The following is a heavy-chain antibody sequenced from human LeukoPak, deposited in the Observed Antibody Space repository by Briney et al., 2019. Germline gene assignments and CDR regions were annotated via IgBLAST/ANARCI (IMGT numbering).Heavy chain of an antibody. CDR2: IYYSGRT. CDR1: GGSISSSSYY. V-gene: IGHV4-39*01. D-gene: IGHD3-22*01. CDR3: ARSPNLYCYESSGYYPSSFDY. Sequence: SETLSLTCTVSGGSISSSSYYWGWIRQPPGKGLEWIGSIYYSGRTYYNPSLKSRVTISVDTSKTQFSLKLSSVTAADTAVYYCARSPNLYCYESSGYYPSSFDYWGQGTLVTVSS. J-gene: IGHJ4*02.